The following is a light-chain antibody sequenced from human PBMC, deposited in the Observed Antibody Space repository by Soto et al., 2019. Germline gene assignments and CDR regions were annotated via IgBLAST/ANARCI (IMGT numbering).Light chain of an antibody. CDR1: QSVSSSY. CDR3: QHYSSSPPEFT. V-gene: IGKV3-20*01. CDR2: GAS. Sequence: IVLTQSPGTLSLSPGERATLSCRASQSVSSSYLAWYQQRPGQAPRLLIFGASYRATGIPDRFSGSGSGTDFPLTIIRLEPEDFAVYYCQHYSSSPPEFTFGPGTKVDSK. J-gene: IGKJ3*01.